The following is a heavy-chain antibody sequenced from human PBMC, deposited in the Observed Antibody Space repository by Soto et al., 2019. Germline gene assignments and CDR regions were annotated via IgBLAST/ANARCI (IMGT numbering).Heavy chain of an antibody. D-gene: IGHD3-16*02. J-gene: IGHJ6*01. Sequence: AVKCSFKASGGTFSSYAISWVRQAPGQGLDCMGGIIPIFGTANYAQKFQGRVTITADKSTSTAYMELSSLRSEDTAVDYCAIDTFYDYVWRSYRYTGEDSSYDYYYCMYFW. CDR3: AIDTFYDYVWRSYRYTGEDSSYDYYYCMYF. V-gene: IGHV1-69*06. CDR1: GGTFSSYA. CDR2: IIPIFGTA.